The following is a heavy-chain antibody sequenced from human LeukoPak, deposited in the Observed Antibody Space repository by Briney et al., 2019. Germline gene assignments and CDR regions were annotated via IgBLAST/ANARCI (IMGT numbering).Heavy chain of an antibody. J-gene: IGHJ4*02. Sequence: PGGSLRLSCAASGFTFKSYSMNWVRQAPGKGLEWVSSISSSSCIYYADSVKGRFTISRDDAKNSLYLQMNSLRAEDTAVYYCARDGSYSGYDSYSGSYYSQYYFDYWGQGTLVTVSS. V-gene: IGHV3-21*01. D-gene: IGHD1-26*01. CDR1: GFTFKSYS. CDR3: ARDGSYSGYDSYSGSYYSQYYFDY. CDR2: ISSSSCI.